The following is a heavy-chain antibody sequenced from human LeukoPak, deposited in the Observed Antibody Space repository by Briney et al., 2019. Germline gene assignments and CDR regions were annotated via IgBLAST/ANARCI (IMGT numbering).Heavy chain of an antibody. D-gene: IGHD2-2*01. Sequence: ASVKVSCKASGYTFTSYYMHWVRQAPGQGLEWMGKINPSGGSTSYAQKFQGRVTMTRDTSTSTVYMELSSLRSEDTAVYYCARVAAAIFGYYYYGMDVWGQGITVTVSS. CDR2: INPSGGST. V-gene: IGHV1-46*01. J-gene: IGHJ6*02. CDR3: ARVAAAIFGYYYYGMDV. CDR1: GYTFTSYY.